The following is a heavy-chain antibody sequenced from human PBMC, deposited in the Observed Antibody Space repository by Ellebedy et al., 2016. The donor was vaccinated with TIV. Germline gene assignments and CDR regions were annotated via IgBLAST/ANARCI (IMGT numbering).Heavy chain of an antibody. J-gene: IGHJ3*02. CDR2: IFGGGGTT. D-gene: IGHD3-16*01. CDR1: GFPFNSYA. CDR3: AKDQVGGDGRWVFDI. V-gene: IGHV3-23*01. Sequence: GESLKIPCAASGFPFNSYAMSWVRQAPGKGLEWVSAIFGGGGTTYYADSVKGRFTISRDNSKNTLYLQMNSLRAEDTDIYYCAKDQVGGDGRWVFDIWGQGTMVTVSS.